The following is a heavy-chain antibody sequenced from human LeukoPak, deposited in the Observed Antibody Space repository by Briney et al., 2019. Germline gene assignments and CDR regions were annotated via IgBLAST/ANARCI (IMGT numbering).Heavy chain of an antibody. V-gene: IGHV3-21*01. J-gene: IGHJ5*02. Sequence: GGSLRLSCAASGFTFSSYSMNWVRQAPGKGLEWVSSISSSSGYIYYADSVKGRFTISRDNAKNSLYLQMNSLRAEDTAVYYCASGRVYYGSGSYNSDPWGQGTLVTVSS. CDR3: ASGRVYYGSGSYNSDP. CDR2: ISSSSGYI. CDR1: GFTFSSYS. D-gene: IGHD3-10*01.